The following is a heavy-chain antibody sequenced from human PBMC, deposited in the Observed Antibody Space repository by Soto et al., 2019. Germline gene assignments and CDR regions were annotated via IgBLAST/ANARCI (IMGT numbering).Heavy chain of an antibody. CDR3: ARGLHYYDGISGSTHDY. V-gene: IGHV3-48*01. CDR1: GFTFSSYS. D-gene: IGHD3-22*01. CDR2: ITSSSSTI. Sequence: PRRSLRLSCTLSGFTFSSYSMSWVRQAPGKGLEWVSYITSSSSTIYYADSVKGRFTISRDNARNSLYLQMNSLRAEDTAVDYCARGLHYYDGISGSTHDYWGQGT. J-gene: IGHJ4*02.